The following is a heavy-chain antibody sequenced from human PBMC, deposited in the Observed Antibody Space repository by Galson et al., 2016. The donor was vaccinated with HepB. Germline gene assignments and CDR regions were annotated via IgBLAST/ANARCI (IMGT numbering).Heavy chain of an antibody. V-gene: IGHV3-30*18. CDR1: GFAFISYG. J-gene: IGHJ5*02. Sequence: SLRLSCAASGFAFISYGMHWVRQAPGKGLEWVAVISYDGDFKYYADSVKGRFTISRDNSKNTLYLQMNSLRAEDTAVYYCAKDGGPRAATGTRGWFDPWGQGTLVTVSS. CDR2: ISYDGDFK. CDR3: AKDGGPRAATGTRGWFDP. D-gene: IGHD6-13*01.